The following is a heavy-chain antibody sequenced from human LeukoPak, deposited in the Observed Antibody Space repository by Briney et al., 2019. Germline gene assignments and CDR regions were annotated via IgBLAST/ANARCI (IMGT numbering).Heavy chain of an antibody. Sequence: GGSLRLSCAASEFSVGSNYMTWVRQAPGKGLEWVSLIYSGGSTYYADSVKGRFTISRDNSKNTLYLQMNSLRAEDTAVYYCARDSTAAGSFDYWGQGTLVTVSS. J-gene: IGHJ4*02. D-gene: IGHD6-13*01. CDR3: ARDSTAAGSFDY. CDR1: EFSVGSNY. CDR2: IYSGGST. V-gene: IGHV3-66*01.